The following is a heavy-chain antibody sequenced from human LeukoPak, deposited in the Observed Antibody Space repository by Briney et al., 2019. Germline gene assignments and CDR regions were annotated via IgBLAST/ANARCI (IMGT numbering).Heavy chain of an antibody. Sequence: GGSLRLSYAASGFTFSSYAISSVRQAPGKGLEWVSAISGSGGSSYYADSVKGRFTISRDNSKNTLYLQMNSLRAEDTAVYYCANGGGYGFDYWGQGTLVTVSS. D-gene: IGHD5-12*01. V-gene: IGHV3-23*01. CDR2: ISGSGGSS. CDR1: GFTFSSYA. CDR3: ANGGGYGFDY. J-gene: IGHJ4*02.